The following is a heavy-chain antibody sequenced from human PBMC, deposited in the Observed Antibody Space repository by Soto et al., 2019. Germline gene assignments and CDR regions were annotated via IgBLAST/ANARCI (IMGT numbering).Heavy chain of an antibody. CDR2: IDTYGSTT. V-gene: IGHV3-74*01. D-gene: IGHD6-13*01. Sequence: GGSLRLSCAASGFTLSSYWMHWVRQAPGKGLVWVSRIDTYGSTTFYADAVKGRFTISKDNAKNTLYLQMDSLTVEDTAVYYCARNLNGYGNWDYWGQGNLVTVSS. CDR3: ARNLNGYGNWDY. CDR1: GFTLSSYW. J-gene: IGHJ4*02.